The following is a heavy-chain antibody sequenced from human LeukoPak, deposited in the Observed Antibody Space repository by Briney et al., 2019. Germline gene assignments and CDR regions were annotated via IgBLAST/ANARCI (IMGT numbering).Heavy chain of an antibody. V-gene: IGHV1-46*01. J-gene: IGHJ3*02. D-gene: IGHD5-24*01. Sequence: GASVKVSCKASGYTFTNYYMHWVRQAPGQGLEWMGIINPSGGNTNYAQKFQGRVTMTRDTSTSTVYMELSSLRSEDTAVYYCARVRDGYNDAYDIWGQGTMVTVPS. CDR3: ARVRDGYNDAYDI. CDR2: INPSGGNT. CDR1: GYTFTNYY.